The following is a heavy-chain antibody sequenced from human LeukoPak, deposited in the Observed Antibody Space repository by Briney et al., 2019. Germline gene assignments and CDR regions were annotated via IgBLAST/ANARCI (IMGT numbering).Heavy chain of an antibody. CDR2: IYYSGST. CDR1: GGSISSYY. V-gene: IGHV4-59*01. CDR3: ARSIPPYDSSGYYYELDY. D-gene: IGHD3-22*01. Sequence: PSETLSLTCTVSGGSISSYYWSWIRQPPGKGLEWIGYIYYSGSTNYNPSLKSRVTISVDTSKNQFSLKLSSVTAADTAVYYCARSIPPYDSSGYYYELDYWGQGTLVTVSS. J-gene: IGHJ4*02.